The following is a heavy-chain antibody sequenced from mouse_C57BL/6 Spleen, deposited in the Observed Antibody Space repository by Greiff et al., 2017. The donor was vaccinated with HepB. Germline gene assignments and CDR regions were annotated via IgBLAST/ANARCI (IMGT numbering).Heavy chain of an antibody. CDR3: ARSEVGWYFDV. V-gene: IGHV1-82*01. CDR1: GYAFSSSW. Sequence: QVQLQQSGPELVKPGASVKISCKASGYAFSSSWMNWVKQRPGKGLEWIGRIYPGDGDTNYNGKFKGKATLTADKSSSTAYMQLSSLTSEDSAVYFCARSEVGWYFDVWGTGTTVTVSS. J-gene: IGHJ1*03. D-gene: IGHD1-1*01. CDR2: IYPGDGDT.